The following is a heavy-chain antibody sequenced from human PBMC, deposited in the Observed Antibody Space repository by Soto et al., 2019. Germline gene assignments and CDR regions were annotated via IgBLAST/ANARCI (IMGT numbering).Heavy chain of an antibody. D-gene: IGHD5-18*01. J-gene: IGHJ6*02. Sequence: GESLNISFKGSGYSFPNYWIAWVRQMPGKGLEWMGIFYPGDSDTKYSPSFQGQVTISGDKSMSTAYLQWSSLKASDTAMYYCARNRRNSYGYGMDVWGQGTTVTVSS. CDR2: FYPGDSDT. V-gene: IGHV5-51*01. CDR1: GYSFPNYW. CDR3: ARNRRNSYGYGMDV.